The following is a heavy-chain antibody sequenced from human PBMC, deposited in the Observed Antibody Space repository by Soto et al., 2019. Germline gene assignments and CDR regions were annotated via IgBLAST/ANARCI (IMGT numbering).Heavy chain of an antibody. D-gene: IGHD3-3*01. CDR1: GGTFSSYA. V-gene: IGHV1-69*13. CDR2: IIPIFGTA. Sequence: SVKVSCKASGGTFSSYAISWVRQAPGQGLEWMGGIIPIFGTANYAQKFQGRVTITEDESTSTAYMELSSLRSEDTAVYYCARAIQAENFWSGYYYPFDYWGQGTLVTVSS. CDR3: ARAIQAENFWSGYYYPFDY. J-gene: IGHJ4*02.